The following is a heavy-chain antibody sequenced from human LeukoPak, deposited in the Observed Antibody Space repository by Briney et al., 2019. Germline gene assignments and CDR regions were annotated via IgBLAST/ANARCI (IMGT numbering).Heavy chain of an antibody. CDR1: GFTFSSYA. D-gene: IGHD1-1*01. CDR2: ISGSGGST. CDR3: AKSPPGLEAPRWFDP. J-gene: IGHJ5*02. Sequence: GGPLRLSCAASGFTFSSYAMSWVRQAPGKGLEWVSAISGSGGSTYYADSVKGRFTISRDNSKNTLYLQMNSLRAEDTAVYYCAKSPPGLEAPRWFDPWGQGTLVTVSS. V-gene: IGHV3-23*01.